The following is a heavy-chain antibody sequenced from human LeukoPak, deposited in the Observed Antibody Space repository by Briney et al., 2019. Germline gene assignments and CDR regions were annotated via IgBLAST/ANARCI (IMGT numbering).Heavy chain of an antibody. CDR1: GFTFSDYY. Sequence: PGGSLRLSCAASGFTFSDYYMSWIRQAPGKGLEWVSYISSSGSTIYYADSVNGRSTISRDNSKNSLYLQINSLRAEDTAVYYCARELQYYYMDVWGKGTTVTVSS. CDR2: ISSSGSTI. D-gene: IGHD4-11*01. J-gene: IGHJ6*03. CDR3: ARELQYYYMDV. V-gene: IGHV3-11*01.